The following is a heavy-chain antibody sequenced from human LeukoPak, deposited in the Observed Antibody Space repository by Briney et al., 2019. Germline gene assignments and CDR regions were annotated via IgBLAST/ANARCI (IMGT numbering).Heavy chain of an antibody. CDR1: GFTFSSYW. D-gene: IGHD5-24*01. Sequence: GGSLRLSCAASGFTFSSYWMSWVRQAPGKGLEWVANIKQDGSEKYYVDSVKGRFTISRDNATNSLYLQMNSLRAEDTAVYYCARVTDGYNSWYFDYWGQGTLVTVSS. CDR2: IKQDGSEK. CDR3: ARVTDGYNSWYFDY. J-gene: IGHJ4*02. V-gene: IGHV3-7*03.